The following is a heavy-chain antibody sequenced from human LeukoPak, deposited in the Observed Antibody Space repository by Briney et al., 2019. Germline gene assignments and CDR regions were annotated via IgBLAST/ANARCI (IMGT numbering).Heavy chain of an antibody. CDR1: GYTFTSYD. Sequence: GASVNVSFKASGYTFTSYDINWVRLGPGQGLEWMGWVSGYNGNTNYAQKFEGRVAMTTDTSSSTAYVELRSLRSDDTAIYYCARGDWFDPWGQGTLVTVSS. CDR2: VSGYNGNT. J-gene: IGHJ5*02. D-gene: IGHD2-21*01. V-gene: IGHV1-18*01. CDR3: ARGDWFDP.